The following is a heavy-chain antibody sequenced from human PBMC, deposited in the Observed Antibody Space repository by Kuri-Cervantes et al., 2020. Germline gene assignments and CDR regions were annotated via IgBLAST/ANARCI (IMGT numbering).Heavy chain of an antibody. CDR3: ARGMTSDYFDY. CDR2: IFYSGST. J-gene: IGHJ4*02. Sequence: SETLSLTCTVSGGSISSYDWTWIRQSPGKGLECIGHIFYSGSTNYNPSLKSRVTISVDTSKNQFSLKLSSVTAADTAVYYCARGMTSDYFDYWGQGTLVTVSS. V-gene: IGHV4-59*08. D-gene: IGHD4-17*01. CDR1: GGSISSYD.